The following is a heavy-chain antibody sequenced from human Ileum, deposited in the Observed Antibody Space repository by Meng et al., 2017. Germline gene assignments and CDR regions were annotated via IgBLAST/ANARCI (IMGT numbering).Heavy chain of an antibody. CDR3: ARGIGDIRVGFDY. Sequence: VALQEPEPGAVKPSVTLAPTCAVCGDSISSGNWWTWVRQSPGKGLEWIGEIFHGGTTNYNPSLKNRVTLLMDKSKNQFSLQLTSVTAADTAVFYCARGIGDIRVGFDYWGQGILVTVSS. D-gene: IGHD5-12*01. J-gene: IGHJ4*02. V-gene: IGHV4-4*02. CDR2: IFHGGTT. CDR1: GDSISSGNW.